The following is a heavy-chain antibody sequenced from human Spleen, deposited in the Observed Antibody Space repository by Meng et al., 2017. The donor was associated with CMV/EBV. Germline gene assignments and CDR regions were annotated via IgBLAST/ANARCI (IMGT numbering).Heavy chain of an antibody. V-gene: IGHV3-9*01. CDR2: ISWNRGSI. J-gene: IGHJ5*02. CDR1: GFTFDDYA. CDR3: AKDGSATPYCSSTSCHNWFDP. Sequence: GGSLRLSCAGSGFTFDDYAMHWVRHAPGKGLEWVSGISWNRGSIGYADSVKGRFTISRDNAKNSLYLQMNRLRTEDTAFYYCAKDGSATPYCSSTSCHNWFDPWGQGTLVTVSS. D-gene: IGHD2-2*01.